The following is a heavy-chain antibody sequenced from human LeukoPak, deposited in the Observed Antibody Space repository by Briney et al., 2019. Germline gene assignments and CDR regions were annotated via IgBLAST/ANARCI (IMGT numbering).Heavy chain of an antibody. CDR2: INPNSGNT. CDR1: GYTFTGYY. Sequence: GASVKVSCKASGYTFTGYYMHWVRQAPGQGLEWMGWINPNSGNTGYAQKFQGRVTMTRNTSISTAYMELSSLRSEDTAVYYCARGATYSSSWYSLYYYYYYGMDVWGQGTTVTVSS. V-gene: IGHV1-8*02. D-gene: IGHD6-13*01. CDR3: ARGATYSSSWYSLYYYYYYGMDV. J-gene: IGHJ6*02.